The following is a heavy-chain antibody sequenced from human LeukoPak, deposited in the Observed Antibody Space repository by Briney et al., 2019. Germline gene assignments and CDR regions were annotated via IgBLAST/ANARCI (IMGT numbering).Heavy chain of an antibody. V-gene: IGHV1-18*01. CDR3: ARDDYSNRRFDY. J-gene: IGHJ4*02. CDR2: ISAYNGNT. CDR1: GYTFTSYG. Sequence: ASVKVSCKASGYTFTSYGISWVRQAPGQGLEWMGWISAYNGNTNYAQKLQGRVTMTTDTSTSTAYMELRSLRSDDAAVYYCARDDYSNRRFDYWGQGTLVTVSS. D-gene: IGHD4-11*01.